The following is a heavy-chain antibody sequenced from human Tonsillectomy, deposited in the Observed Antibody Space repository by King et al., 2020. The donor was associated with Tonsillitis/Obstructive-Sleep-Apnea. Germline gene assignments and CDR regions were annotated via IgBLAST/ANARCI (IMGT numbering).Heavy chain of an antibody. Sequence: VQLVESGGGVVQPGRSLRLSCAASGFTFSSYAMHWVRQAPGKGLEWVAVISYDGSNKYYADSVKGRFTISRDNSKNTLYLQMNSLRAEDTAGYYCARERATYYDFWSGYYGYYYYYMDVWGKGTTVTVSS. V-gene: IGHV3-30*01. J-gene: IGHJ6*03. CDR3: ARERATYYDFWSGYYGYYYYYMDV. CDR2: ISYDGSNK. CDR1: GFTFSSYA. D-gene: IGHD3-3*01.